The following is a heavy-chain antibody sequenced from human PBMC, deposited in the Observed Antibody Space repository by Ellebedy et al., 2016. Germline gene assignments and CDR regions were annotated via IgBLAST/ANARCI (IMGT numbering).Heavy chain of an antibody. V-gene: IGHV4-39*07. CDR1: GASISSSSYT. CDR3: ARELRWFEEPRYDH. Sequence: SETLSLXXTVSGASISSSSYTWGWIRQPPGKGLEWIASISDRGTTYYNPSLKSRATISLDTSKNQFSLRLNSLTAADTAIYCARELRWFEEPRYDHWGQGTQVIVSS. D-gene: IGHD3-10*01. CDR2: ISDRGTT. J-gene: IGHJ4*02.